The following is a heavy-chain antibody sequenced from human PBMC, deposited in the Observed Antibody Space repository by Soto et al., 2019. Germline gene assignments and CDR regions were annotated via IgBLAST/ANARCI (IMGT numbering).Heavy chain of an antibody. V-gene: IGHV4-31*02. Sequence: PSETLSLTCTFSCGSISSGGYYWSWIRQHPGKGLEWIGYIYYSGSTYYNPSLKSRVTISVDTSKNQFSLKLSSVTAADTAVYYCAREIGYGNWFDPWGQGTLVTVSS. D-gene: IGHD4-17*01. CDR3: AREIGYGNWFDP. CDR1: CGSISSGGYY. J-gene: IGHJ5*02. CDR2: IYYSGST.